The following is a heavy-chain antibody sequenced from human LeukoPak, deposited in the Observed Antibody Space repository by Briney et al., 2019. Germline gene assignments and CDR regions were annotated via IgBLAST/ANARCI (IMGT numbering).Heavy chain of an antibody. CDR1: GDSISRSDSY. CDR2: IYYSGRT. J-gene: IGHJ5*02. V-gene: IGHV4-39*01. D-gene: IGHD6-19*01. CDR3: ARQRWGDSSGYGWFDP. Sequence: SETLSLTCSVSGDSISRSDSYWDWIRQPPGKGLEWIGTIYYSGRTYYSPSLKSRVTMSVDTSKNQFSLNLRFVTAADTAVYYCARQRWGDSSGYGWFDPWGQGTLVTVSS.